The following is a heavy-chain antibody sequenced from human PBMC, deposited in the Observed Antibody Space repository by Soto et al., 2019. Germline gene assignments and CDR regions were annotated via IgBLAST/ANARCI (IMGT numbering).Heavy chain of an antibody. J-gene: IGHJ3*02. Sequence: QVQLVQSGAEVKKPGSSVKVSCKASGGTFSSNTISWVRQAPGQGLEWMGRIIPILGIANYAQKFQGRVTITADKSTSTADMELSSLRSEDTAVYYCASPFWECSSTSCYVDAFDIWGQGTMVTVSS. CDR3: ASPFWECSSTSCYVDAFDI. CDR1: GGTFSSNT. CDR2: IIPILGIA. V-gene: IGHV1-69*02. D-gene: IGHD2-2*01.